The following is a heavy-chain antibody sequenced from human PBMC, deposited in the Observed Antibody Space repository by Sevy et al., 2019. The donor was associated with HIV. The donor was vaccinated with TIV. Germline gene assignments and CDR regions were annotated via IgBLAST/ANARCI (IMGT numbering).Heavy chain of an antibody. CDR2: INPNSGGT. V-gene: IGHV1-2*06. D-gene: IGHD6-13*01. CDR1: GYTFTGYY. J-gene: IGHJ4*02. CDR3: ARDRGAAAGPFDY. Sequence: ASVKVSCKASGYTFTGYYMHWVRQAPGQGLEWMGRINPNSGGTNYAQKFQGRVTMTRDTSISTAYMELSRLRSDDTAVYYCARDRGAAAGPFDYWGQGTLVTVSS.